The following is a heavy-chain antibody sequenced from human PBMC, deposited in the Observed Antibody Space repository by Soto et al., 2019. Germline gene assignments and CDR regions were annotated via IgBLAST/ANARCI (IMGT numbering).Heavy chain of an antibody. CDR2: INHSGST. V-gene: IGHV4-34*01. J-gene: IGHJ4*02. CDR3: ARGPLTAVTTFLFDY. CDR1: GGSFSGYY. Sequence: PSETLSLTCAVYGGSFSGYYWSWIRQPPGKGLEWIGEINHSGSTNYNPSLKSRVTISVDASKNQFSLKLSSVTAADTAVYYCARGPLTAVTTFLFDYWGQGTLVTVSS. D-gene: IGHD4-17*01.